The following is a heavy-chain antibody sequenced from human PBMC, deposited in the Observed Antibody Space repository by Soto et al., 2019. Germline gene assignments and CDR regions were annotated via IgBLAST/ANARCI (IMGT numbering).Heavy chain of an antibody. V-gene: IGHV4-59*12. Sequence: SETLSLTCTVSGGSISRDYWSWIRQPPGKGLEWIGYINYSGSTNYNPSLKSRVTISVDTSKNQFSLKLSSVTAADTAVYYCARGVTIVATIHSHYWRQATLVTV. CDR1: GGSISRDY. J-gene: IGHJ4*02. D-gene: IGHD5-12*01. CDR3: ARGVTIVATIHSHY. CDR2: INYSGST.